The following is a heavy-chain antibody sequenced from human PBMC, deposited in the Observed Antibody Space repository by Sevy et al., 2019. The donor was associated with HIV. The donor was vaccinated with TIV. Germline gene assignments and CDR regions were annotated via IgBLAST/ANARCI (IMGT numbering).Heavy chain of an antibody. J-gene: IGHJ3*02. CDR2: ISSSGSTI. CDR3: ASFLSHIAVAGDAFDI. D-gene: IGHD6-19*01. V-gene: IGHV3-11*01. CDR1: GFTFSDYY. Sequence: GGSLRLSCAASGFTFSDYYMSWIRQAPGKGLEWVSYISSSGSTIYYADSVKGRFTISRDNAKNSLYLQMNSLRAEDTAVYYCASFLSHIAVAGDAFDIWGQRTMVTVSS.